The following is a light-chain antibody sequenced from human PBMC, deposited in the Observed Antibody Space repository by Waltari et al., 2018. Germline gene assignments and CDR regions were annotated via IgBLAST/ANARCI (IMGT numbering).Light chain of an antibody. V-gene: IGKV1-6*01. J-gene: IGKJ4*02. Sequence: AIQLTQSPASLSLSLGERATLTCRASPSVRSNLAWYQQKPGKAPKLLIYAASRIQTGPPERFSGSGSGTDFSLTISRLEPEDFATYYCLKYENYPPTFGGGTKVEIK. CDR1: PSVRSN. CDR2: AAS. CDR3: LKYENYPPT.